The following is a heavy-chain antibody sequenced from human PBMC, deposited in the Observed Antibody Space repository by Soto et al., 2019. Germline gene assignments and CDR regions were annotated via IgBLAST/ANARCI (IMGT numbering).Heavy chain of an antibody. CDR1: GGSISSGGYY. V-gene: IGHV4-31*03. J-gene: IGHJ4*02. D-gene: IGHD2-15*01. CDR2: IYYSGST. CDR3: ATLTNPYCSGGSCYSGRTYYFDY. Sequence: SETLSLTCTVSGGSISSGGYYWNWLRQHPGKGLEWIAYIYYSGSTYYNPSLKSRVTISVDTSKNQYSLKLSSVTAADTAVYYCATLTNPYCSGGSCYSGRTYYFDYWGQGTLVTVSS.